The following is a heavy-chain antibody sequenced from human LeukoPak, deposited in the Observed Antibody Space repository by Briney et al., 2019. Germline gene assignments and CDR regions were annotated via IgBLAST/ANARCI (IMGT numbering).Heavy chain of an antibody. CDR3: ARGWVTPFDY. Sequence: SETLSLTCTVSGYSISSGYYWGWIRQPPGKGLEWIGSIYHSGSTYYNPSLKSRVTISVDTSKNQFSLKLSSVTAADTAVYYCARGWVTPFDYWGQGTLVTVSS. J-gene: IGHJ4*02. CDR2: IYHSGST. D-gene: IGHD5-18*01. V-gene: IGHV4-38-2*02. CDR1: GYSISSGYY.